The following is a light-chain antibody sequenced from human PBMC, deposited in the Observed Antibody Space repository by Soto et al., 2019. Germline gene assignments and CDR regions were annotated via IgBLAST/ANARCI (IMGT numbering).Light chain of an antibody. J-gene: IGLJ3*02. Sequence: QSALTQPASASGSPGQSITISCTGSNSDVGAYNFVSWFQQHPGKAPKLIIYEVTSRPSGVSSRFSGSKSGNTASLNISGLQAEDEADYYCISYTKPIIPWVFGGGTKLTVL. V-gene: IGLV2-14*01. CDR2: EVT. CDR3: ISYTKPIIPWV. CDR1: NSDVGAYNF.